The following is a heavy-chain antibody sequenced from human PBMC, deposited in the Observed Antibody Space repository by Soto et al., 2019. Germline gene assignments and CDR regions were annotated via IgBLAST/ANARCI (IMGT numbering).Heavy chain of an antibody. V-gene: IGHV4-34*01. J-gene: IGHJ6*02. CDR3: ARVTGRYYYGMDV. CDR1: GGSFSGYY. Sequence: SETLSLTCAVYGGSFSGYYWSWIRQPPGKGLEWIGEINHSGSTNYNPSLKSRVTISVDTSKNQFSLKLSSVTAADTAVYYCARVTGRYYYGMDVWGQGTMVTVSS. CDR2: INHSGST.